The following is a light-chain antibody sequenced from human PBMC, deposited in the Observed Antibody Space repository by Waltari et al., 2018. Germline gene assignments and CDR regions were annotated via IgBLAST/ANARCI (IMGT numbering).Light chain of an antibody. J-gene: IGKJ2*03. CDR1: QSLLHSNGNTY. CDR3: VQATAFPMYS. V-gene: IGKV2-40*01. CDR2: GGS. Sequence: DIVMTQTPLSLPITPGEPASISCRSSQSLLHSNGNTYLHWYLQKPGQSPQLLIYGGSNRPSGVPDRFSGSGSGTDFTLKISKVEAEDVGIYYCVQATAFPMYSFGQGTKVEIK.